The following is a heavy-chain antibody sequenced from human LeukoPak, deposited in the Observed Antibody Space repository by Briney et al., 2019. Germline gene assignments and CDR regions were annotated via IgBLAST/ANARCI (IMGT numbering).Heavy chain of an antibody. D-gene: IGHD4-23*01. V-gene: IGHV3-53*01. J-gene: IGHJ4*02. CDR1: GFTVSSNY. CDR2: IYSGGST. CDR3: ASLSTAVVTSYYFDY. Sequence: GGSLRLSCAASGFTVSSNYMSWVRQAPGKGLEWVSVIYSGGSTYYADSVKGRFTISRDNSKNTLYLQMNSLRAEDTAVYYCASLSTAVVTSYYFDYWGQGTLVTVSS.